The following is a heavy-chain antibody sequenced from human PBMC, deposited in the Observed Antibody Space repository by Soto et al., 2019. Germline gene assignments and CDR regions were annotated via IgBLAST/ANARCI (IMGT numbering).Heavy chain of an antibody. CDR3: ARKAGSWFDP. Sequence: PSETLSLTCTVSGGSISSGGYYWIWIRQHPGKGLEWIGYIYYSGSTYYNPSLKSRVTISVDTSKNQFSLKLSSVTAADTAVHYCARKAGSWFDPWGQGTLVTVSS. V-gene: IGHV4-31*03. J-gene: IGHJ5*02. CDR1: GGSISSGGYY. CDR2: IYYSGST.